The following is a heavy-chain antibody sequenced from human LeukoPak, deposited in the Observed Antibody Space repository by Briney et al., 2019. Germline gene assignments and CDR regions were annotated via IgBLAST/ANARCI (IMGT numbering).Heavy chain of an antibody. CDR1: GYTFTSYG. D-gene: IGHD4/OR15-4a*01. J-gene: IGHJ6*03. CDR3: ASGAQTSSAYYYYYYYMDV. V-gene: IGHV1-18*01. CDR2: ISAYNGNT. Sequence: ASVKVPCKASGYTFTSYGISWVRQAPGQGLEWMGWISAYNGNTNYAQKLQGRVTMTTDTSTSTAHMELRSLRSDDTAVYYCASGAQTSSAYYYYYYYMDVWGKGTTVTVSS.